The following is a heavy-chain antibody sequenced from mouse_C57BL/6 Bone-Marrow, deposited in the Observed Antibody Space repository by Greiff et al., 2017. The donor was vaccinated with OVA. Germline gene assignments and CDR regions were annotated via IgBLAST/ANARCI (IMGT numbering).Heavy chain of an antibody. D-gene: IGHD1-1*01. CDR3: ARRPLRIIDY. CDR2: ISNGGGST. CDR1: GFTFSDYY. J-gene: IGHJ2*01. Sequence: EVQWVESGGGLVQPGGSLKLSCAASGFTFSDYYMYWVRQTPEKRLEWVAYISNGGGSTYYPDTVKGRFTISRDNAKNTLYLQMSRLKSEDTAMYYCARRPLRIIDYWGQGTTLTVSS. V-gene: IGHV5-12*01.